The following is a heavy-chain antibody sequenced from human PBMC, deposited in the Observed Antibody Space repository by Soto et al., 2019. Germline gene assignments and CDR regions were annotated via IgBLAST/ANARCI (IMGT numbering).Heavy chain of an antibody. CDR1: GGTFSSSA. CDR2: IIPIFGTA. V-gene: IGHV1-69*01. Sequence: SVKVSCKASGGTFSSSAISWVRQAPGQGLEWMGGIIPIFGTANYAQKFQGRVTITADESTSTAYMELSSLRSEDTAVYYCARGNRYYYGSGSLFDYWGQGTLVTVSS. J-gene: IGHJ4*02. D-gene: IGHD3-10*01. CDR3: ARGNRYYYGSGSLFDY.